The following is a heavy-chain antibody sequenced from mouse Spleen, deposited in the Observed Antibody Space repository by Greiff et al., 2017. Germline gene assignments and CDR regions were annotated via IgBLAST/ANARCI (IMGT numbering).Heavy chain of an antibody. J-gene: IGHJ2*01. V-gene: IGHV1-55*01. CDR1: GYTFTSYW. CDR2: IYPGSGST. Sequence: QVQLKQPGAELVKPGASVKMSCKASGYTFTSYWITWVKQRPGQGLEWIGDIYPGSGSTNYNEKFKSKATLTVDTSSSTAYMQLSSLTSEDSAVYYCATEVRRVYYFDYWGQGTTLTVSS. CDR3: ATEVRRVYYFDY. D-gene: IGHD2-14*01.